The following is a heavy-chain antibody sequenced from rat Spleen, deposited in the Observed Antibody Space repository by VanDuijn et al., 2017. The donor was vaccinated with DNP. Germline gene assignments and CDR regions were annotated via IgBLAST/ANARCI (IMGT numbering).Heavy chain of an antibody. CDR1: GFTFSDYN. CDR3: AITTTAFDY. J-gene: IGHJ2*01. Sequence: EVQLVESGGGLVQPGRSLKLSCAASGFTFSDYNLAWVRQAPKKGLEWVATISSDGSSTYYRDSVKGRFTVSRDNAKTTLYLQMDSLRSEDTATYYCAITTTAFDYWGQGVMVTVSS. CDR2: ISSDGSST. D-gene: IGHD1-10*01. V-gene: IGHV5-7*01.